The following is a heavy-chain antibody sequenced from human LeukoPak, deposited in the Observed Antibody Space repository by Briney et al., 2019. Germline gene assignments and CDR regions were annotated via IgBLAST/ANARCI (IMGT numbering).Heavy chain of an antibody. CDR2: INPNSGGT. CDR1: GYTFTGYY. J-gene: IGHJ5*02. V-gene: IGHV1-2*02. Sequence: ASVKVSCKASGYTFTGYYMHWVRQAPGQGLEWMGWINPNSGGTNYAQKFQGRVTMTRDTSISTAYMELSRLRSDDTAVYYCARGLSVGATNWFDPWGQGTLVTVSS. CDR3: ARGLSVGATNWFDP. D-gene: IGHD1-26*01.